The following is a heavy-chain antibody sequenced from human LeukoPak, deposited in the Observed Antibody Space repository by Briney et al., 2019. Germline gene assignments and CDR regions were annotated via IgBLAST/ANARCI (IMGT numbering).Heavy chain of an antibody. Sequence: GGSLRLSCAASGFTVTNNYMSWVRQAPGKGLEYVSSISSNGGSTYYANSVKGRFTISRDNSKNTLYLQMGSLRAEDMAVYYCARGGQSKYDSSGYLNYFDYWGQGTLVTVSS. CDR1: GFTVTNNY. CDR3: ARGGQSKYDSSGYLNYFDY. J-gene: IGHJ4*02. D-gene: IGHD3-22*01. CDR2: ISSNGGST. V-gene: IGHV3-64*01.